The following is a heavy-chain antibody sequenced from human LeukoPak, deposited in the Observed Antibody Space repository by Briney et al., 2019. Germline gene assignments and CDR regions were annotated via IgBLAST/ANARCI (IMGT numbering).Heavy chain of an antibody. CDR3: ARDFKYYDFWSGYVDY. Sequence: GGSLRLSCAASGFTFSSYSMNWVRQAPGKGLEWVSYISSSSSTIYYADSVKGRFTISRDNAKNSLYLQMNSLRAEDTAVYYCARDFKYYDFWSGYVDYWGQGTLVTVSS. V-gene: IGHV3-48*01. D-gene: IGHD3-3*01. J-gene: IGHJ4*02. CDR2: ISSSSSTI. CDR1: GFTFSSYS.